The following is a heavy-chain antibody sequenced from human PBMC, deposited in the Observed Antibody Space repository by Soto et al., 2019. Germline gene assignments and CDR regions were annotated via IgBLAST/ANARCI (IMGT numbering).Heavy chain of an antibody. V-gene: IGHV3-30-3*01. Sequence: PGGSLRLSCAASGFTFSSYAMHWVRQAPGKGLEWVAVISYDGSNKYYADSVKGRFTISRDNSKNTLYLQMNSLRAEDTAVYYCATTWIQLWSFDYWGQGTLVTVSS. CDR3: ATTWIQLWSFDY. D-gene: IGHD5-18*01. CDR2: ISYDGSNK. CDR1: GFTFSSYA. J-gene: IGHJ4*02.